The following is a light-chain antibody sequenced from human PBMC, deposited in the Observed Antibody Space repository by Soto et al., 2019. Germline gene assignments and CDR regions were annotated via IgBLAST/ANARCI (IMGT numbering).Light chain of an antibody. J-gene: IGLJ1*01. CDR3: SSYTSGSTYV. CDR2: RDG. CDR1: SSNIGSHF. V-gene: IGLV1-47*01. Sequence: QSVLTQPPSASGTPGQSLTISCSGSSSNIGSHFVYWYQHLPGTAPKLLIFRDGQRPSGVPARFFGSKSGTSASLAISGLRSEDEADYYCSSYTSGSTYVFGTGTKVTVL.